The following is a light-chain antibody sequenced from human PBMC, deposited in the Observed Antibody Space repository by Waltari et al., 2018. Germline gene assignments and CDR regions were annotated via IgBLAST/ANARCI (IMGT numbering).Light chain of an antibody. J-gene: IGLJ2*01. Sequence: QSVLTQPPSASGTPGQRVTISCSGSSSNIGSYYVTWYQQLPRTAPKLLIYKNNQRPSGVPDRFSGSKSGTSASLAISGLRSEDEADYYCAAWDDSLSGVLFGGGTKLTVL. CDR3: AAWDDSLSGVL. CDR1: SSNIGSYY. V-gene: IGLV1-47*01. CDR2: KNN.